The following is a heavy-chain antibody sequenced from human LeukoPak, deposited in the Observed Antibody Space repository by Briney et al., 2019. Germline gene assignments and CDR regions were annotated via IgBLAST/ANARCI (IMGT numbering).Heavy chain of an antibody. D-gene: IGHD3-16*01. CDR2: IYTGGTT. V-gene: IGHV4-61*09. CDR3: ARVEGGTYFDYYYMDG. CDR1: GGSISSGSYY. J-gene: IGHJ6*03. Sequence: SQTLSLTCTVSGGSISSGSYYWTWIRQPAGRGLEWIGHIYTGGTTNYNPSLRSRVTISVDTSKKQFSLKLSSVTAADTAVYYRARVEGGTYFDYYYMDGWGKGTTVTVSS.